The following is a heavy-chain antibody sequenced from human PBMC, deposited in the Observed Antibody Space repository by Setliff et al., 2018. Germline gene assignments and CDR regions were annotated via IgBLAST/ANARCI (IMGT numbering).Heavy chain of an antibody. CDR2: TWYDGTTK. V-gene: IGHV3-33*06. J-gene: IGHJ4*02. D-gene: IGHD3-22*01. CDR1: GFTFSRKG. Sequence: SLRLSCAASGFTFSRKGMHWVRQAPGKGLEWVAGTWYDGTTKYYADSVNGRFTISRDNSRNTLYLQMSSRRAEDSAIYCCAKDAYDSSGYGGHYFDYWGQGALVTVSS. CDR3: AKDAYDSSGYGGHYFDY.